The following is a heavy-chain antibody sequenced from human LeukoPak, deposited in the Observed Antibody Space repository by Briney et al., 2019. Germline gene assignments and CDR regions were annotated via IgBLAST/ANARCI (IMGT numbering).Heavy chain of an antibody. CDR3: ARKGFFDN. Sequence: GGSLRLSCAASGFSFRDYWMSWVRQAPGKGLEWVAVISYDGSNKYYADSVKGRFTISRDNSKNTLYLQMNSLRAEDTAVYYCARKGFFDNWGQGTLVTVSS. CDR1: GFSFRDYW. J-gene: IGHJ4*02. V-gene: IGHV3-30*03. CDR2: ISYDGSNK.